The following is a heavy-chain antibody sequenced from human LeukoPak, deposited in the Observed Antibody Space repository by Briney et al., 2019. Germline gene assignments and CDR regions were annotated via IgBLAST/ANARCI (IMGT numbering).Heavy chain of an antibody. CDR3: ARSPVSRLITNPDFDY. Sequence: ASVKVSCKASGYTFTGYYMHWVRQAPGQGLEWMGWINPDSGGTNYAQKFQGRVTMTRDTSISTAYMELSRLRSDDTAVYYCARSPVSRLITNPDFDYWGQGTLDTVSS. D-gene: IGHD1-14*01. V-gene: IGHV1-2*02. CDR1: GYTFTGYY. CDR2: INPDSGGT. J-gene: IGHJ4*02.